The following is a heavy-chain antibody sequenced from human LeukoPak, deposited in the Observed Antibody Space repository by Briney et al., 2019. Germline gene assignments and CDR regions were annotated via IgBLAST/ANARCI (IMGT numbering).Heavy chain of an antibody. Sequence: GGSLRISFAASGFTFSNYWMYWVRQDPGEGLVWGSIVNSDGSTTNYPDSVNGRFTNSTDNAKNTLYLQMNSPRSEYTDVYYCARDGASPEQFDYWGQGTLVTASS. CDR2: VNSDGSTT. CDR1: GFTFSNYW. V-gene: IGHV3-74*01. CDR3: ARDGASPEQFDY. D-gene: IGHD3-16*01. J-gene: IGHJ4*02.